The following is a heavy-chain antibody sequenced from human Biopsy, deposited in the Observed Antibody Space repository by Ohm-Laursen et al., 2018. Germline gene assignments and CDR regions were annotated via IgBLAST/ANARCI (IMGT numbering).Heavy chain of an antibody. D-gene: IGHD2-8*02. CDR2: IHGDERSA. CDR1: GFTFRRNG. Sequence: SLRLSCAASGFTFRRNGMHWVRQAPGKGLMWVSRIHGDERSATYAEPVKGRFTISRDNAKNTLHLQMNSLRAEDTAVYYCTGDSGGLGDYWGQGTLVTVSS. V-gene: IGHV3-74*03. CDR3: TGDSGGLGDY. J-gene: IGHJ4*02.